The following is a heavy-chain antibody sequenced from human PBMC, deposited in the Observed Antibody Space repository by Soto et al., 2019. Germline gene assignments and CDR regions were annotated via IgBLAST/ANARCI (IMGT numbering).Heavy chain of an antibody. CDR2: IKSKTDGGTT. CDR3: TTEGWSGYDYWYFDL. CDR1: GFTFSNAW. J-gene: IGHJ2*01. V-gene: IGHV3-15*07. Sequence: EVQLVESGGGLVKPGGSLRLSCAASGFTFSNAWMNWVRQAPGKGLEWSGRIKSKTDGGTTDYAAPVKGRFTISRDDSKNTLYLQMNSLKTEDTAVYYCTTEGWSGYDYWYFDLWGRGTLVTVSS. D-gene: IGHD5-12*01.